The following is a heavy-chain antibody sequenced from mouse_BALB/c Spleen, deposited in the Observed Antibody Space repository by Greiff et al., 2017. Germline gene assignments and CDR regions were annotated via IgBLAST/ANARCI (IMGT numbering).Heavy chain of an antibody. V-gene: IGHV1S81*02. CDR2: INPSNGRT. CDR3: ARSLGGYDGAWFAY. Sequence: QVQLQQPGAELVKPGASVKLSCKASGYTFTSYWMHWVKQRPGQGLEWIGEINPSNGRTNYNEKFKSKATLTVDKSSSTAYMQLSSLTSEDSAVYYCARSLGGYDGAWFAYWGQGTLVTVSA. D-gene: IGHD2-2*01. CDR1: GYTFTSYW. J-gene: IGHJ3*01.